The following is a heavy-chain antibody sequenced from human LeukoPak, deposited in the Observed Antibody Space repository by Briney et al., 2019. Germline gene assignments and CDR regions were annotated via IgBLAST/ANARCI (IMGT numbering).Heavy chain of an antibody. CDR2: IIPILGIA. Sequence: ASVKVSCKASGGTFSSYAISWVRQAPGQGLEWMGGIIPILGIANYAQKFQGRVTITADKSTSTAYMELSSLRSEDTAVYYCARGGHDYGDYLIDYWGQGTLATVSS. D-gene: IGHD4-17*01. CDR3: ARGGHDYGDYLIDY. CDR1: GGTFSSYA. V-gene: IGHV1-69*10. J-gene: IGHJ4*02.